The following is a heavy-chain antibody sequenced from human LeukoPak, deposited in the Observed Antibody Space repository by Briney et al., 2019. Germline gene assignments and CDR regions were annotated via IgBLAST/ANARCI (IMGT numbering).Heavy chain of an antibody. V-gene: IGHV4-39*01. CDR3: ARSKWLRSPFDY. CDR1: GGPISSTTYY. CDR2: IYYSGST. J-gene: IGHJ4*02. D-gene: IGHD5-12*01. Sequence: SETLSLTCTVSGGPISSTTYYWGWIRQPPEKGLEWIGSIYYSGSTYYNPSLKSRVTISVDTSKNQFSLKLSSVTAADTAVYYCARSKWLRSPFDYWGQGTLVTVSS.